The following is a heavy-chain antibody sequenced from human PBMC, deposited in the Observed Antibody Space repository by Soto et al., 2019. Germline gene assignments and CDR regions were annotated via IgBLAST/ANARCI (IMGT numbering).Heavy chain of an antibody. J-gene: IGHJ4*02. CDR3: ARGSTDSYPGSRIFDF. CDR1: GFTFTNAW. Sequence: PGGSLRLSCAASGFTFTNAWMTWVRQAPGKGLEWVGHIKSTPDGGTTDSVRGRFTISRDNSKSTLYLQMSSLRAEDSAIYYCARGSTDSYPGSRIFDFWGRGTLVTVSS. D-gene: IGHD3-10*01. CDR2: IKSTPDGGTT. V-gene: IGHV3-15*01.